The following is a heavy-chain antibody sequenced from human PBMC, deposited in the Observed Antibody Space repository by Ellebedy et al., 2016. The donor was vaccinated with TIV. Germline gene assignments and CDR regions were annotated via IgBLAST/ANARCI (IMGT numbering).Heavy chain of an antibody. Sequence: AASVKVSCKASGYTFTSYDINWVRQATGQGLEWMGWMNPNSGNTGYAQKFQGRVTMTRNTSISTAYMELSSLRSEDTAVYYCARLPLPWDTAIAGYDYWGQGTLVTVSS. J-gene: IGHJ4*02. V-gene: IGHV1-8*01. CDR1: GYTFTSYD. CDR2: MNPNSGNT. D-gene: IGHD5-18*01. CDR3: ARLPLPWDTAIAGYDY.